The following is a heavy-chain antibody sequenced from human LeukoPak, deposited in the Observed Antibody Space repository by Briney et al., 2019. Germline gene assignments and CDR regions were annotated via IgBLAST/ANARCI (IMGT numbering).Heavy chain of an antibody. D-gene: IGHD6-19*01. V-gene: IGHV3-23*01. CDR3: ARDLSSPFSSGWYGMRGY. CDR2: ISGSGGST. J-gene: IGHJ4*02. CDR1: GFTFSSYA. Sequence: GGSLRLSCAASGFTFSSYAMSWVRQAPGKGLEWVSAISGSGGSTYYADSVKGRFTISRDNSKNTLYLQMNSLRAEDTAVYYCARDLSSPFSSGWYGMRGYWGQGTLVTVSS.